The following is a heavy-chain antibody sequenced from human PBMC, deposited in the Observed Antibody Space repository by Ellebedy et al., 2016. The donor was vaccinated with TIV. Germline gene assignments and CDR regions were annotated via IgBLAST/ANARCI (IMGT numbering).Heavy chain of an antibody. D-gene: IGHD3-10*01. Sequence: GESLKISXAASGFTFSSYGMHWARQAPGKGLEWVGRIRSKLRGYTTEYAASVRGRFTISRDDSTNSLYLQMNSLKTEDTAVYYCARAPGAGSRWGQGTLVTVSS. CDR1: GFTFSSYG. CDR3: ARAPGAGSR. V-gene: IGHV3-72*01. CDR2: IRSKLRGYTT. J-gene: IGHJ4*02.